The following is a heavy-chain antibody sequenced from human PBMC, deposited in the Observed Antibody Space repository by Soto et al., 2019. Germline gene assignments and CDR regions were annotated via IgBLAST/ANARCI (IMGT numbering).Heavy chain of an antibody. V-gene: IGHV1-46*01. CDR2: INPCGGGT. J-gene: IGHJ4*02. D-gene: IGHD3-9*01. CDR1: GYTFTSYY. CDR3: ARDYDIFDY. Sequence: QVQLVQSGAEVEKPGASVKVSCKASGYTFTSYYMYWVRLAPGQGLEWVGIINPCGGGTSYAQKFRGRVTMPRDTSMSTVYMELSSMRSEETAVYYCARDYDIFDYWGQGTLVTVSS.